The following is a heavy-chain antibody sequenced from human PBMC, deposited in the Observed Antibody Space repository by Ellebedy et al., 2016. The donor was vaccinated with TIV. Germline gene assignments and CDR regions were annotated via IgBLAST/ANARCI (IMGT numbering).Heavy chain of an antibody. CDR3: ARGGRDQWLIDY. CDR1: GFTFSNYW. D-gene: IGHD6-19*01. V-gene: IGHV3-7*01. CDR2: IKHDGSEK. Sequence: PGGSLRLSCAASGFTFSNYWMSWVRQAPGKGLEWVANIKHDGSEKYYVDSVKGRFTTSRDNAKNSLYLQMNSLRAEDTAVYYCARGGRDQWLIDYWGQGTLVTVSS. J-gene: IGHJ4*02.